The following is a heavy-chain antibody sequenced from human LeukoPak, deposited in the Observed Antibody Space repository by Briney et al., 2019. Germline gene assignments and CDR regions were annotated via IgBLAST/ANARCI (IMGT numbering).Heavy chain of an antibody. CDR1: GFTFSIYS. J-gene: IGHJ4*02. Sequence: GGSLRLSCAASGFTFSIYSMSWVRQAPGKGLEWVSYISGSTITIHYADSVEGRFTISRDNAKNSLYLQMNSLRAEDTAVYYCARDDRSTWYSDFWGQGTLVTVSS. V-gene: IGHV3-48*04. CDR2: ISGSTITI. CDR3: ARDDRSTWYSDF. D-gene: IGHD1-26*01.